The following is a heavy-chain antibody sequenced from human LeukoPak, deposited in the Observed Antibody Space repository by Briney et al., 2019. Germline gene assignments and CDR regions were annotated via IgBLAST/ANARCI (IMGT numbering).Heavy chain of an antibody. J-gene: IGHJ4*02. CDR1: GGSFSGYY. Sequence: SETLSLTCAVYGGSFSGYYWSWIRQPPGKGLEWIGEINHSGSTYYNPSLKSRVTISVDTSKNQFSLKLSSVTAADTAVYYCARDFYGDFILDYWGQGTLVTVSS. D-gene: IGHD4-17*01. V-gene: IGHV4-34*09. CDR2: INHSGST. CDR3: ARDFYGDFILDY.